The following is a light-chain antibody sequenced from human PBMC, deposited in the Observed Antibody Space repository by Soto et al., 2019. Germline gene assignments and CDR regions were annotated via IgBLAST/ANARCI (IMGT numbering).Light chain of an antibody. V-gene: IGLV2-8*01. CDR1: SSDGGAYNY. CDR2: EVS. Sequence: QSVLTQPPSASGSPGQSVTISCIGTSSDGGAYNYVSWYQQHPGKVPKLMIYEVSKRPSGVPDRFSASKSGNTASLTVSGLQAEDEADYYCSSHGGSNNFYVFGTGTKVTVL. CDR3: SSHGGSNNFYV. J-gene: IGLJ1*01.